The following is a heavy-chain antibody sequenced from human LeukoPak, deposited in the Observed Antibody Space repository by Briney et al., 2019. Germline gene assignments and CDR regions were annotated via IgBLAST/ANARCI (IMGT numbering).Heavy chain of an antibody. D-gene: IGHD3-10*01. CDR3: ARDQYYYGSGSYSTMGAFDI. CDR2: IYTSGST. Sequence: HSETLSLTCTVSGGSISSYYWSWIRQPAGKGLEWIGRIYTSGSTNYNPSLKSRVTMSVDTSKNQFSLKLSSVTAADTAVYYCARDQYYYGSGSYSTMGAFDIWGQGTMVTVSS. V-gene: IGHV4-4*07. J-gene: IGHJ3*02. CDR1: GGSISSYY.